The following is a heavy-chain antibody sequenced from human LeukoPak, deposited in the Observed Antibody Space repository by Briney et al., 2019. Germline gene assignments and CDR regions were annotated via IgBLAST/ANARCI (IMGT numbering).Heavy chain of an antibody. V-gene: IGHV4-59*01. CDR2: IYYSGST. CDR3: ARDGLNDAFDI. J-gene: IGHJ3*02. Sequence: SEALSLTCTVSGGSISSYYWSWIRQPPGKGLEWIGYIYYSGSTNYNPSLKSRVTISVDTSKNQFSLKLSSVTAADTAVYYCARDGLNDAFDIWGQGTMVTVSS. CDR1: GGSISSYY.